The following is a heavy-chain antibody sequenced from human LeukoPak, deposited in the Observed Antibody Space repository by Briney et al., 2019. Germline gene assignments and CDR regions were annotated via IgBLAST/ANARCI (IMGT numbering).Heavy chain of an antibody. V-gene: IGHV3-48*04. CDR3: AKGQYSSGWYVFDY. CDR2: ISSSSSTL. J-gene: IGHJ4*02. D-gene: IGHD6-19*01. CDR1: GFTFSSYS. Sequence: GGSLRLSCAASGFTFSSYSMNWVRQAPGKGLEWVSYISSSSSTLYYADSVKGRFTISRDNAKNSLYLQMNSLRAEDMALYYCAKGQYSSGWYVFDYWGQGTLVTVSS.